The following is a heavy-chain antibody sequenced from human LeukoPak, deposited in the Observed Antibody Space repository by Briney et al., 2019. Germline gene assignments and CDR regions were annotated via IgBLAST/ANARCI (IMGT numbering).Heavy chain of an antibody. D-gene: IGHD1-26*01. J-gene: IGHJ4*02. Sequence: ASVKVSCKASGGTFSSYAISWVRQAPGQGLEWMGGFDPEDGETIYAQKFQGRVTMTEDTSTDTAYMELSSLRSEDTAVYYCASEHNSGSYGYWGQGTLVTVSS. CDR1: GGTFSSYA. V-gene: IGHV1-24*01. CDR2: FDPEDGET. CDR3: ASEHNSGSYGY.